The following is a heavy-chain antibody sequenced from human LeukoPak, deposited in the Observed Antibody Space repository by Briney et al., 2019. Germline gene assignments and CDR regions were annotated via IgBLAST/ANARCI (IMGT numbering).Heavy chain of an antibody. CDR2: ICSSGSII. J-gene: IGHJ3*01. CDR3: AVGYCSSASCSPVGINDAFDF. CDR1: GFTFSDYY. Sequence: GGSLRLSCAPSGFTFSDYYMSWIRQAPGKGLERVSYICSSGSIIYYAESVKGRFTISRDNAKNSLSLQMNNLRAEDTAVYYCAVGYCSSASCSPVGINDAFDFWGQGTMVTVSS. D-gene: IGHD2-2*01. V-gene: IGHV3-11*01.